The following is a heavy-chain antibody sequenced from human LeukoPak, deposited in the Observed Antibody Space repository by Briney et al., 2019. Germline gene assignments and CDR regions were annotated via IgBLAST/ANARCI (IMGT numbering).Heavy chain of an antibody. CDR3: AAPRGADY. CDR1: GYSFTSYW. D-gene: IGHD3-10*01. Sequence: GESLKISCKCSGYSFTSYWIGWVRQMPGKGLEWIGIIHPGDSDTRYSPSFQGQVTISADKSISTAYVQWSSLKASDTAMYYCAAPRGADYWGQGTLVTVSS. V-gene: IGHV5-51*01. J-gene: IGHJ4*02. CDR2: IHPGDSDT.